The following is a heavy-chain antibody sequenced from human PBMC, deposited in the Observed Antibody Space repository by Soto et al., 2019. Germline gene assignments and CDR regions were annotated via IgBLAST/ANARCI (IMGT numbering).Heavy chain of an antibody. V-gene: IGHV3-21*01. D-gene: IGHD5-18*01. CDR1: GFTFSSYS. J-gene: IGHJ4*02. CDR3: ARDAHTAGFDY. CDR2: ISSGGSYI. Sequence: EVPLVESGGGLVKPGGSLRLSCAASGFTFSSYSMNWVRQAPGKGLEWVSSISSGGSYIDYADSVKGRFTISRDNAKNSLSLQMNSLRAEDTAVYYCARDAHTAGFDYWGQGTLVTVSS.